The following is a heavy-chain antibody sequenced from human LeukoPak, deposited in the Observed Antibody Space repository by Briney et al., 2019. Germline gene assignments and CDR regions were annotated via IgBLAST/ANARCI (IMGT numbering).Heavy chain of an antibody. Sequence: ASVKVSCKASGYTFTSYYMHWVRQAPGQGLEWMGIINPSGGSTSYAQKFQGRVTMTRDMSTSTVYMELSSLRSEDTAVYYCARDFQLLSRSNWFDPWGQGTLVTVSS. CDR2: INPSGGST. D-gene: IGHD2-2*01. CDR3: ARDFQLLSRSNWFDP. CDR1: GYTFTSYY. V-gene: IGHV1-46*01. J-gene: IGHJ5*02.